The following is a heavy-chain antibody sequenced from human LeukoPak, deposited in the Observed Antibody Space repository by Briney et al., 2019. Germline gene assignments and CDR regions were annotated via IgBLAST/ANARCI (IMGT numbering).Heavy chain of an antibody. J-gene: IGHJ3*02. Sequence: PSETLSLTCTVSGYSISSGYYWGWIRQPPGKGLEWIGSIYHSGSTYYNPSLKSRVTISVDTSKNQFSLKLSSVTAADTAVYYCARVGSGSYYVRGSFDIWGQGTMVTVSS. CDR3: ARVGSGSYYVRGSFDI. CDR2: IYHSGST. D-gene: IGHD1-26*01. V-gene: IGHV4-38-2*02. CDR1: GYSISSGYY.